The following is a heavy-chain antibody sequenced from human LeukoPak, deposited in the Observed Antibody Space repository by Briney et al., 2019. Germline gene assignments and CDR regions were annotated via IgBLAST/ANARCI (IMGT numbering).Heavy chain of an antibody. J-gene: IGHJ4*02. Sequence: PSETLSLTCTVSGGSISSGGYYWSWFRQPPGKGLEWIGYIYYRGSTYYNPSLKSRVTISVDTSKNQFSLKLSSVTAADTAVYYCAREREYYYDSSGYYYVDYFDYWGQGTLVTVSS. D-gene: IGHD3-22*01. CDR1: GGSISSGGYY. CDR3: AREREYYYDSSGYYYVDYFDY. V-gene: IGHV4-31*03. CDR2: IYYRGST.